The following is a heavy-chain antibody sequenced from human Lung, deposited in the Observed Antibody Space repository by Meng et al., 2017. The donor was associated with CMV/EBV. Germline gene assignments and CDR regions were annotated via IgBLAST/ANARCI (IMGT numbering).Heavy chain of an antibody. D-gene: IGHD2-15*01. CDR3: TRCGINCYLDY. V-gene: IGHV3-49*04. J-gene: IGHJ4*03. Sequence: GESXKISCTVSGFSAGDSFMTWVRQAPGKGLEWVGFIRSKNSGGTTEYAASVKGRFTISRDESNSVAYLQMNSLRIEDTAVYYCTRCGINCYLDYWGQETLVTVSS. CDR1: GFSAGDSF. CDR2: IRSKNSGGTT.